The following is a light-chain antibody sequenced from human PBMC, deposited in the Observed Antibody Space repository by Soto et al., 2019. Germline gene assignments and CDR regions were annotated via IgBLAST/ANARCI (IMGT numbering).Light chain of an antibody. CDR1: SGDIGGYNY. V-gene: IGLV2-14*01. Sequence: QSALTQPASVSGSPGQSITISCTGTSGDIGGYNYVSWYQQHPGKAPKLLISEVTNRPSGVSNRFSGSKSGNTASLTISGLQAEDEADYYCSSYTRNSTPVVFGGGTKLTVL. CDR2: EVT. CDR3: SSYTRNSTPVV. J-gene: IGLJ2*01.